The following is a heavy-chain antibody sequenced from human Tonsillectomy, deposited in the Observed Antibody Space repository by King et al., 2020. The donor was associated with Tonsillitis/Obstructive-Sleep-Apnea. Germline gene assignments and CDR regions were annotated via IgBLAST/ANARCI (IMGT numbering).Heavy chain of an antibody. CDR1: GGSISSYY. V-gene: IGHV4-59*08. D-gene: IGHD2-15*01. CDR3: ARHGCSGGSCEIDY. CDR2: IYYSGST. Sequence: QLQESGPGLVKPSETLSLTCTVSGGSISSYYWSWIRPPPGKGLEWIGYIYYSGSTNYNPSLKSRVTISVDTSKNQFSLKLSSVTAADTAVYYCARHGCSGGSCEIDYWGQGTLVTVSS. J-gene: IGHJ4*02.